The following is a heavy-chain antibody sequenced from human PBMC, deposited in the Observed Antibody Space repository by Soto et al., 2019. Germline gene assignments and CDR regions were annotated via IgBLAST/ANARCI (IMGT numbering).Heavy chain of an antibody. V-gene: IGHV1-46*03. CDR2: INPSGGST. J-gene: IGHJ3*02. CDR3: ASWYSGYDYRGGHAFDI. Sequence: ASVKVSCKASGYTFTSYYMHWVRQAPGQGLEWMGIINPSGGSTSYAQKFQGRVTMTRDTSTSTVYMELNSLRSEDTAVYYCASWYSGYDYRGGHAFDIWGQGTMVTVSS. D-gene: IGHD5-12*01. CDR1: GYTFTSYY.